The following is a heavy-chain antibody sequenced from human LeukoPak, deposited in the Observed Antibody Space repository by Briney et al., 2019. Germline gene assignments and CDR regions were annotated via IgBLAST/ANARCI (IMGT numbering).Heavy chain of an antibody. V-gene: IGHV3-23*01. CDR1: GFTFSNYA. CDR3: AKDGHYDSSGFTLQY. CDR2: ISSSGTNT. D-gene: IGHD3-22*01. J-gene: IGHJ1*01. Sequence: PGGSLRLSCAASGFTFSNYAITWVRQAPGKGLEWVSTISSSGTNTYYADSVKGRFTISRDNSKNTLYLQMNSQRAEDTAVYYCAKDGHYDSSGFTLQYWGQGTLVTVSS.